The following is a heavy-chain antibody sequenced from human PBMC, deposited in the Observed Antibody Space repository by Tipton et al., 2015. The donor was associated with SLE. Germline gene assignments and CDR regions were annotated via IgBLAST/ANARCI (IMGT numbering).Heavy chain of an antibody. J-gene: IGHJ4*02. CDR2: INHSGST. CDR3: ARGPDRAAFD. D-gene: IGHD6-13*01. CDR1: GGSFSGYY. V-gene: IGHV4-34*01. Sequence: LRLSCAVYGGSFSGYYWSWIRQPPGKGLEWIGEINHSGSTNYNPSLKSRVTISVDTSKNQFSRKLSSVTAADTAVYYCARGPDRAAFDWGQGTLVTVSS.